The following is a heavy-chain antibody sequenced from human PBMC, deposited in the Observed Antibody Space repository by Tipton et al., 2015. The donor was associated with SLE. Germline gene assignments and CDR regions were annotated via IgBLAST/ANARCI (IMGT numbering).Heavy chain of an antibody. CDR2: INPNSGDT. V-gene: IGHV1-18*04. J-gene: IGHJ2*01. D-gene: IGHD5-24*01. CDR1: GYSFTGYY. Sequence: QSGPEVKEPGASVKVSCKASGYSFTGYYIHWVRQAPGQGLEWMGWINPNSGDTKYAQNLQGRVTMTSDTSTNTAYMELRSLRYDDTAVYYCARGFDGSPRYFDLWGRGTLVTVSS. CDR3: ARGFDGSPRYFDL.